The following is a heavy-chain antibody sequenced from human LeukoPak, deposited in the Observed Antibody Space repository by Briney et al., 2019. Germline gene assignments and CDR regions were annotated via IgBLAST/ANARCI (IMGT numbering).Heavy chain of an antibody. CDR2: IYYSGST. CDR3: ARDLMTLVAFDI. Sequence: SETLSLTCTVSGGSISSGDYYWSWIRQPPGKGLEWIGYIYYSGSTYYNPSLKSRVTISVDTSKNQFSLKLSSVTAADTAVYYCARDLMTLVAFDIWGQGTMVTASS. CDR1: GGSISSGDYY. V-gene: IGHV4-30-4*02. D-gene: IGHD6-6*01. J-gene: IGHJ3*02.